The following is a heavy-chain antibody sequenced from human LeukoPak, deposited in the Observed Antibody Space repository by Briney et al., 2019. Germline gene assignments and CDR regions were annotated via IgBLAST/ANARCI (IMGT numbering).Heavy chain of an antibody. Sequence: GGSLRLSCAASGFTFSSYAMSWVRQAPGKGLEWVSAINGSGGSTYYADSVKGRFTISRDNSKNSLYLQMNSLRAEDTALYYCAKVGAAVSGVFDYWGQGTLVTVSS. CDR2: INGSGGST. CDR1: GFTFSSYA. CDR3: AKVGAAVSGVFDY. V-gene: IGHV3-23*01. D-gene: IGHD6-19*01. J-gene: IGHJ4*02.